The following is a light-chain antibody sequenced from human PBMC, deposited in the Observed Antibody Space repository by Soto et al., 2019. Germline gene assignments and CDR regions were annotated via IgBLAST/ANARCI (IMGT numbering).Light chain of an antibody. V-gene: IGKV3-20*01. J-gene: IGKJ1*01. CDR1: QSVSSSY. CDR2: GAY. CDR3: NQYGSSPWT. Sequence: VVTQSPGTPSLSPGERATPSCRSSQSVSSSYLAWSQQKPGQAHRLLIYGAYSRATGIQDRFSGSGSGTDFTLTIRRLEPEDFAVYFCNQYGSSPWTFGQGTKVDI.